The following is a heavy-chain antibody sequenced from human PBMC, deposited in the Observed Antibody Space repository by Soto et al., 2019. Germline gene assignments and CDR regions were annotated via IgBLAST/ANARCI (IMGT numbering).Heavy chain of an antibody. V-gene: IGHV4-39*01. CDR2: IYYSGST. J-gene: IGHJ4*02. D-gene: IGHD1-26*01. Sequence: QLQLQESGPGLVKPSETLSLTCTVSGGSISSSSYYWGWIRQPPGKGLEWIGSIYYSGSTYYNPSLKSRVTISVDTAKNQFSLKLSSVTAADTAVYYCARPKGVGPSSVGSFDYWGQGTLVTFSS. CDR3: ARPKGVGPSSVGSFDY. CDR1: GGSISSSSYY.